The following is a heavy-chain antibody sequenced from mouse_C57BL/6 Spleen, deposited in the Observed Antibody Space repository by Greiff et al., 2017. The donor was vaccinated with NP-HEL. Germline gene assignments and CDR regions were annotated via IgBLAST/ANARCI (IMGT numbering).Heavy chain of an antibody. CDR1: GYTFTTYP. V-gene: IGHV1-47*01. J-gene: IGHJ1*03. D-gene: IGHD1-1*01. Sequence: QVQLQQSGAELVKPGASVKMSCKASGYTFTTYPIEWMKQNHGKSLEWIGNFHPYNDDTKYNEKFKGKATLTAEKSSSTVYLELSRLTSDDSAVYYGARANYGSSCLYWYFDVWGTGTTVTVSS. CDR3: ARANYGSSCLYWYFDV. CDR2: FHPYNDDT.